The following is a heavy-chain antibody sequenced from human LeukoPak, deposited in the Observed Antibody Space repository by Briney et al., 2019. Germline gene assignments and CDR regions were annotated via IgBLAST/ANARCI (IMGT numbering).Heavy chain of an antibody. CDR3: ATRESLLWFGELSRYYYMDV. V-gene: IGHV4-34*01. J-gene: IGHJ6*03. D-gene: IGHD3-10*01. CDR1: GGSFSGYY. Sequence: KPSETLSLTCAVYGGSFSGYYWGWIRQPPGKGLEWIGEINHSGSTNYNPSLKSRVTISVDTSKNQFSLKLSSVTAADTAVYYCATRESLLWFGELSRYYYMDVWGKGTTVTVSS. CDR2: INHSGST.